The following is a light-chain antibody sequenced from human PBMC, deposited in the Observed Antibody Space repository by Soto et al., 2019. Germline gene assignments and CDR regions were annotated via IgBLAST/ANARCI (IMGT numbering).Light chain of an antibody. CDR1: GSDVGGYNY. J-gene: IGLJ2*01. CDR2: DVT. CDR3: CSYAGSYTLV. V-gene: IGLV2-11*01. Sequence: QSALTQPRSVSGSPGQSVTISCTGTGSDVGGYNYVSWYQQHPGKAPKLMINDVTKRPSGVPDRFSGSKSGNTASLTISGLQAEDEADYYCCSYAGSYTLVFGGGTK.